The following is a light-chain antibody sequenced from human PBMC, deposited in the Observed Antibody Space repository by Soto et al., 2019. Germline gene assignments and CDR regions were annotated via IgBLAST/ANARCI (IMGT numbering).Light chain of an antibody. Sequence: EIVLTQSPGTLSLSPGEGATLSCRASQSVTGTNLAWYQQRAGQAPRLLIYDAVRRATGIPDRFSGSGSGTDFTLTVSRLEPEDFAVYYCQQYGGLPRTFGQGTKVDIK. CDR3: QQYGGLPRT. V-gene: IGKV3-20*01. CDR1: QSVTGTN. CDR2: DAV. J-gene: IGKJ1*01.